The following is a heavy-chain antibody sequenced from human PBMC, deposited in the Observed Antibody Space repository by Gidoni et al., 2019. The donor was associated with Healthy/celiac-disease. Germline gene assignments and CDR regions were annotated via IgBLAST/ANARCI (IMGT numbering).Heavy chain of an antibody. CDR1: GFTFSSYA. D-gene: IGHD3-3*01. V-gene: IGHV3-23*01. CDR3: AKRGTDYDFWSGYYTGHGVHIDI. Sequence: EVQLLESGGGLVQPGGSLRLSCAASGFTFSSYAMSWVRQAPGKGLEWVSAISGSGGSTYYADSVKGRFTISRDNSKNTLYLQMNSLRAEDTAVYYCAKRGTDYDFWSGYYTGHGVHIDIWGQGTMVTVSS. J-gene: IGHJ3*02. CDR2: ISGSGGST.